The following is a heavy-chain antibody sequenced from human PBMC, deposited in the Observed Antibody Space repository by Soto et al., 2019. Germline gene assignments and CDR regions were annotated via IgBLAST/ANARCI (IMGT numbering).Heavy chain of an antibody. J-gene: IGHJ5*02. CDR2: INGVNGNT. CDR1: GYTFSTSG. V-gene: IGHV1-3*01. D-gene: IGHD1-1*01. Sequence: QVQLVQSGAEVKKAGASIRISCKASGYTFSTSGMHWVRQAPGQGLEWVGGINGVNGNTKYSQKFQDRVTITRDSSASTAYMELSGLTSEDTGVFYCARAPRLTQLSAWGQGTQVIVSS. CDR3: ARAPRLTQLSA.